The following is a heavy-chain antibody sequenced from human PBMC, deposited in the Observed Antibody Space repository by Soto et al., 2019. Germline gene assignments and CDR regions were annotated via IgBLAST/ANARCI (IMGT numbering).Heavy chain of an antibody. CDR2: ISGSGGST. Sequence: HPGGSLRLSCAASGFTFSSYAMSWVRQAPGKGLEWVSAISGSGGSTYYADSVKGRFTISRDNSKNTLYLQMNSLRAEDTAVYYCAKGVEYQLPSYNWFDPWGQGTLVTVSS. V-gene: IGHV3-23*01. D-gene: IGHD2-2*01. J-gene: IGHJ5*02. CDR1: GFTFSSYA. CDR3: AKGVEYQLPSYNWFDP.